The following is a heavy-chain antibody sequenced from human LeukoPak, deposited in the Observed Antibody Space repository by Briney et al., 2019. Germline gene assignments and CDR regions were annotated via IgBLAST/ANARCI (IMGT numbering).Heavy chain of an antibody. J-gene: IGHJ4*02. D-gene: IGHD4-11*01. CDR2: ISYDGSNK. CDR3: ARDPLLDYSNLGIDY. CDR1: GFTFSSYA. V-gene: IGHV3-30-3*01. Sequence: GGSLRLSCAASGFTFSSYAMHWVRQAPGKGLEWVAVISYDGSNKYYADSVKGRFTISRDNSENTLYLQMNSLRAEDTAVYYCARDPLLDYSNLGIDYWGQGTLVTVSS.